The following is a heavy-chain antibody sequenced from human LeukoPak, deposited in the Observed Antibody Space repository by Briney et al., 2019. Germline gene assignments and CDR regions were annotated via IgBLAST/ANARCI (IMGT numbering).Heavy chain of an antibody. CDR1: GYTFTSYG. J-gene: IGHJ1*01. Sequence: ASVKVSCKASGYTFTSYGISWVRQAPGQGLEWMGWISAYNGNTNYAQKLQGRVTMTTDTSTSTAYMELRSLRSDDTAVYYCARDRSKAAAGILLKQYFQHWGQGTLVTVSS. V-gene: IGHV1-18*01. D-gene: IGHD6-13*01. CDR3: ARDRSKAAAGILLKQYFQH. CDR2: ISAYNGNT.